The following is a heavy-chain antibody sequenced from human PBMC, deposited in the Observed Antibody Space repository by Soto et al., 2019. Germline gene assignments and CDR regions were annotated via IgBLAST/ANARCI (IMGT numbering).Heavy chain of an antibody. V-gene: IGHV4-4*07. D-gene: IGHD6-19*01. Sequence: SETLSLTCTVSGDSRSRFYWSWVRQSAGKGLEWIGRIYTSGSTTYNPSLQSRVTMSLDTSKNLLSLKLTSVTAADTAVYYCARDSVAGAMDVWGQGTTVTVYS. CDR3: ARDSVAGAMDV. CDR2: IYTSGST. CDR1: GDSRSRFY. J-gene: IGHJ6*02.